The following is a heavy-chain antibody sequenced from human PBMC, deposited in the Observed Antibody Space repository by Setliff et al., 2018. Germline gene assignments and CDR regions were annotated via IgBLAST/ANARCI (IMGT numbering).Heavy chain of an antibody. D-gene: IGHD1-26*01. CDR2: LHTSGTT. V-gene: IGHV4-4*07. Sequence: SETLSLTCTVYGGSFSNYYWSWIRQPAGEGLEWIGRLHTSGTTVYNPSLKGRVTISADTSTNHFSLKLTSVTAADTAVYYCARDNTIVGATDYWGQGALVTGSS. CDR1: GGSFSNYY. CDR3: ARDNTIVGATDY. J-gene: IGHJ4*02.